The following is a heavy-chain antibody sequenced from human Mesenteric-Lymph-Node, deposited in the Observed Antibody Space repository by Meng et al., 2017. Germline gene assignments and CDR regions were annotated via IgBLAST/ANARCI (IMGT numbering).Heavy chain of an antibody. CDR3: ARSLPYYDGSGHWYHFDY. D-gene: IGHD3-22*01. Sequence: QVPLQQWGAGLLKPSETLSLTCAVYGGSFSDYYWSCIRQPPGKGLEWIGEINHSGSTNYNPSLKSRVTISVDTSKNQFSLKLSSVTAADTAVYYCARSLPYYDGSGHWYHFDYWGQGTLVTVSS. V-gene: IGHV4-34*02. CDR1: GGSFSDYY. CDR2: INHSGST. J-gene: IGHJ4*02.